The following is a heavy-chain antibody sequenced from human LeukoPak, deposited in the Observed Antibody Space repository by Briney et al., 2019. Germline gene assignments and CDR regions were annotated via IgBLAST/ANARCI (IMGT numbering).Heavy chain of an antibody. Sequence: GGSLRLSCAASGFTFSSYEMNWVRQAPGKGLEWVSYISSSGSTIYYADSVKGRFTISRDNAKNSLYLQMNSLRAEDTAVYYCARDLGSDFWSGYYMGSFDYWGQGTLVTVSS. CDR2: ISSSGSTI. V-gene: IGHV3-48*03. CDR3: ARDLGSDFWSGYYMGSFDY. D-gene: IGHD3-3*01. J-gene: IGHJ4*02. CDR1: GFTFSSYE.